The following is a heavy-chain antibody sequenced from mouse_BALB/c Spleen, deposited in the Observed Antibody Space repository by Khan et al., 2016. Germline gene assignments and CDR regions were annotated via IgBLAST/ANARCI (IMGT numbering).Heavy chain of an antibody. Sequence: VQLQESGAELVRPGASVTLSCKASGYTFSDYEMHWVKQTPVHGLEWIGAIDPETGGTAYNQKFKGQATLTAGRSSSTAYMELRCLTSEDSAVYYCTRKGIFYGNYDFDSWGQGTTLTVSS. CDR3: TRKGIFYGNYDFDS. CDR1: GYTFSDYE. J-gene: IGHJ2*01. D-gene: IGHD2-1*01. CDR2: IDPETGGT. V-gene: IGHV1-15*01.